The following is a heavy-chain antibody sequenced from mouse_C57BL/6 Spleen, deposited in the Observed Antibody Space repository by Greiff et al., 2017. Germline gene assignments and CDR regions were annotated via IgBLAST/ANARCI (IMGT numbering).Heavy chain of an antibody. CDR1: GYTFTSYW. CDR3: ARFSTMVTTNY. D-gene: IGHD2-2*01. V-gene: IGHV1-61*01. CDR2: IYPSDSET. J-gene: IGHJ2*01. Sequence: QVQLQQSGAELVRPGSSVKLSCKASGYTFTSYWMDWVKQRPGQGLEWIGNIYPSDSETHYNQKFKDKATLTVDKSSSTAYMQLSSLTSEDSAVYYCARFSTMVTTNYWGQGTTLTVSS.